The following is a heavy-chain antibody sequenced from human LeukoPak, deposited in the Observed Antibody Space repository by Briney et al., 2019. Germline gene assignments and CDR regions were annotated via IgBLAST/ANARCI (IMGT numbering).Heavy chain of an antibody. J-gene: IGHJ3*02. CDR3: ARDPQLGIGRPSDDFDI. D-gene: IGHD7-27*01. CDR1: GGSISSGGYY. V-gene: IGHV4-31*03. Sequence: SETLSLTCTVSGGSISSGGYYWSWIRQHPEKGLEWLGYIYYNGNTYYNPSLKGRVTISLDTSKKQFSLTVRSVTAADTAIYYCARDPQLGIGRPSDDFDIWGQGTMVTVS. CDR2: IYYNGNT.